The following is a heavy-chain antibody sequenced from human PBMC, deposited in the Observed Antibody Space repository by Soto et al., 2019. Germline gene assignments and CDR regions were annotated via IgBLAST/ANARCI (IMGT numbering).Heavy chain of an antibody. CDR3: ARRFSSNWSHDY. CDR2: IYSGGST. CDR1: GFTVSSNY. V-gene: IGHV3-53*01. Sequence: XGSRRLSCAASGFTVSSNYMSWVRQAPGKGLEWVSVIYSGGSTYYADSVKGRFTISRDNSKNTLYLQMNSLRAEDTAVYYCARRFSSNWSHDYWGQGTQVTVSS. D-gene: IGHD6-13*01. J-gene: IGHJ4*02.